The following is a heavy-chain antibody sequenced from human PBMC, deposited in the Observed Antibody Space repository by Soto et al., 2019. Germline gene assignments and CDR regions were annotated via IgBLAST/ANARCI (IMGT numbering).Heavy chain of an antibody. D-gene: IGHD3-22*01. CDR2: IYYSGST. CDR1: GGSISSGDYY. J-gene: IGHJ5*02. Sequence: SETLSLTCTVSGGSISSGDYYWSWIRQPPGKGLEWIGYIYYSGSTYYNPSLKSRVTISVDTSKNQFSLKLSSVTAADTAVYYCARGKYDSSGYYPDPWGQGTLVTVS. CDR3: ARGKYDSSGYYPDP. V-gene: IGHV4-30-4*01.